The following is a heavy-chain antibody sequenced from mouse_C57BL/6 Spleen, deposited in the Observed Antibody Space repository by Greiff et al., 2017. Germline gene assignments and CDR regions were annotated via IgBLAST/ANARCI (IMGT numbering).Heavy chain of an antibody. CDR3: ARDIYLY. J-gene: IGHJ3*01. V-gene: IGHV5-17*01. D-gene: IGHD5-5*01. CDR1: GFTFSDYG. Sequence: DVKLVESRGGLVKPGGSLKLSCAASGFTFSDYGMHWVRQAPEKGLEWVAYISSGSSTIYYADTVKGRFTISRDNAKNTLFLQMTSLRSEDTAMYYCARDIYLYWGQGTLVTVSA. CDR2: ISSGSSTI.